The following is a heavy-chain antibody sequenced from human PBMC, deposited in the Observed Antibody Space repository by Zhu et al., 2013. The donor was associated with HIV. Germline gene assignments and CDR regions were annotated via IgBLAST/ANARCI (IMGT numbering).Heavy chain of an antibody. CDR3: ARDHVQQLSEKYNWFDP. CDR1: GYTFTSYG. V-gene: IGHV1-18*04. J-gene: IGHJ5*02. CDR2: ISAYNGNT. D-gene: IGHD6-13*01. Sequence: QVQLVQSGAEVKKPGASVKVSCKASGYTFTSYGISWVRQAPGQGLEWMGWISAYNGNTNYAQKLQGRVTMTTDTSTSTAYMELRSLRSDDTAVYYCARDHVQQLSEKYNWFDPWGQGTLVTVSS.